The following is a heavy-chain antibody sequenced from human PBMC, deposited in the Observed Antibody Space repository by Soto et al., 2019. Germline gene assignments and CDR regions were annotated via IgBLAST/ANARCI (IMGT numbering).Heavy chain of an antibody. Sequence: VQLVESGGGLVKPGGSLRLSCEVSGFTLSDYYMSWIRQAPGKGLEWVSCISSSYTNYADSVRGRFTISRDNAKNSLFLHVTRLRAEDTAVYYCAREGSNNYNFYYGMDVWGQGTTFTVCS. J-gene: IGHJ6*01. D-gene: IGHD1-20*01. CDR3: AREGSNNYNFYYGMDV. CDR2: ISSSYT. CDR1: GFTLSDYY. V-gene: IGHV3-11*06.